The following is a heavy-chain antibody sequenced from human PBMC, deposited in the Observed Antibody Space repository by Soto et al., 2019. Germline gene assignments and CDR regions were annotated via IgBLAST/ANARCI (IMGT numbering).Heavy chain of an antibody. D-gene: IGHD3-10*01. J-gene: IGHJ4*02. CDR1: GYTFTGYY. Sequence: GASVKVSCKASGYTFTGYYMHWVRQAPGQGLEWMGWINPNSGGTNYAQKFQGRVTMTRDTSISTAYMELSRLRSDDTAVYYCASRAYYYGSGGSDYWGQGTLVTVSS. CDR3: ASRAYYYGSGGSDY. CDR2: INPNSGGT. V-gene: IGHV1-2*02.